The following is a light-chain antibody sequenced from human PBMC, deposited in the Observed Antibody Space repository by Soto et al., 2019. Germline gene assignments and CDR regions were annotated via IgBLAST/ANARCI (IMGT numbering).Light chain of an antibody. Sequence: QSALTQPPSSSGSPGQSVTISCTGTSSDVGGYNYVSWYQQHPGKAPKLMIYEVSKRPSGVPDRFSGSKSGNTASLTVSGLQAEDEADYYCSSYAGSNNLGVLCGGTKLTVL. CDR2: EVS. CDR3: SSYAGSNNLGV. J-gene: IGLJ2*01. CDR1: SSDVGGYNY. V-gene: IGLV2-8*01.